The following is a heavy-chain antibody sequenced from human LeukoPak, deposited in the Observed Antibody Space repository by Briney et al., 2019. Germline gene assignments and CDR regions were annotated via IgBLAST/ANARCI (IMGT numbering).Heavy chain of an antibody. CDR1: GFTFSRYS. V-gene: IGHV3-21*03. D-gene: IGHD6-6*01. CDR3: ARTGSSSSSGPPGY. CDR2: IISSSSYI. Sequence: PGGSLRLSCAASGFTFSRYSMNWVRQAPGKGLEWVSSIISSSSYIYYADSVKGRFIICRDSAKNSLYLQMNSLRAEDTAVYYCARTGSSSSSGPPGYWGQGTLVTVSS. J-gene: IGHJ4*02.